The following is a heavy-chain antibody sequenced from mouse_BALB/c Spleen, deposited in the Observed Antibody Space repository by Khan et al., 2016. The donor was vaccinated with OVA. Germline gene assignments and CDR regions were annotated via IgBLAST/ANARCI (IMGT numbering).Heavy chain of an antibody. D-gene: IGHD2-5*01. J-gene: IGHJ4*01. CDR2: INTETGEP. CDR1: TYTFTDYS. V-gene: IGHV9-2-1*01. Sequence: QIQLVQSGPELKKPGETVKISCKTSTYTFTDYSMHWVKQAPGKGLKWMGWINTETGEPTYADDFKGRFAFSLDTSASPAYLQFNNLKNEDTATNFCARHSKCMRKRDYWGQGTSVTVSS. CDR3: ARHSKCMRKRDY.